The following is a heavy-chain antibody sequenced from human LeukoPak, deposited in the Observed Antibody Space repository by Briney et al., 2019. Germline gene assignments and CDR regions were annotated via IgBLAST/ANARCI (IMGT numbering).Heavy chain of an antibody. J-gene: IGHJ4*02. CDR2: MDGGGHST. V-gene: IGHV3-23*01. Sequence: GGSLRLSCAASGFTFSNYAMSWVRQAPNKGLEWVSTMDGGGHSTYYADSAKGRFTISRDNSKNTLNLQMKSLRAEDTAVYYCAKDQPADGYNSIWGQGTLVTVSS. CDR1: GFTFSNYA. CDR3: AKDQPADGYNSI. D-gene: IGHD5-24*01.